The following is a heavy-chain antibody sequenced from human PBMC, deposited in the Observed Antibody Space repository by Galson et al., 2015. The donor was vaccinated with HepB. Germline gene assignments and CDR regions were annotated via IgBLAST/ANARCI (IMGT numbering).Heavy chain of an antibody. V-gene: IGHV3-33*06. D-gene: IGHD4-23*01. Sequence: SLRLSCAASGFTFRSFGMHWVRQAPGKGLDWLAVIWYDGSKKYYTDSVKGRFTISKDTSKNTLYLQMDSLRVEDTAVYYCAKEALPDYGGVTGFHFWGQGTLVTVSS. J-gene: IGHJ4*02. CDR3: AKEALPDYGGVTGFHF. CDR1: GFTFRSFG. CDR2: IWYDGSKK.